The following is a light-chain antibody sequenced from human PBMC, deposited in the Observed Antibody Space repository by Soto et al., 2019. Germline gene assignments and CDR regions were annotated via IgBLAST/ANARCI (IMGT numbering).Light chain of an antibody. V-gene: IGKV3-15*01. CDR1: QSVSSD. Sequence: EIGITQSTATLSVSPGERATRSCRASQSVSSDLAWYHQKPGQAPRLLIYGASTRATGIPARFSGSGSGTEFTLTINSLQSEDFAVYYCQQYNNWPRTFGQGTKVEIK. CDR2: GAS. CDR3: QQYNNWPRT. J-gene: IGKJ1*01.